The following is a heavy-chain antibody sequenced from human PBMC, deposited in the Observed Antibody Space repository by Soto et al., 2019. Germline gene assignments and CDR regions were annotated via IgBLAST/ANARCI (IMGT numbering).Heavy chain of an antibody. CDR3: ARDDIVVVTAIQQVYYYYYGMDV. CDR1: GGTFSSYT. V-gene: IGHV1-69*04. Sequence: ASVKVSCKASGGTFSSYTISWVRQAPGQGLEWMGRIIPILGIANYAQKFQGRVTITADKSTSTAYMELSSLRSEDTAVYYCARDDIVVVTAIQQVYYYYYGMDVWG. CDR2: IIPILGIA. J-gene: IGHJ6*02. D-gene: IGHD2-21*02.